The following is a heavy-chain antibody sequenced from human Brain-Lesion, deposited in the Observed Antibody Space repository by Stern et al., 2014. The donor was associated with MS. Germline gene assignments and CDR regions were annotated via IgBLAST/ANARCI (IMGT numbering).Heavy chain of an antibody. D-gene: IGHD6-6*01. CDR1: GYRFTSNW. Sequence: EVQLVESGAEVKKPGESLKISCKGSGYRFTSNWIGWVRQMPGKGLEGMGIIWPGVSDTRYSPSFQGQVPISADKSISTAYLQWSSLQASDTAMYYCARRGDSSSSGFDYWGQGTLVIVSS. V-gene: IGHV5-51*01. CDR3: ARRGDSSSSGFDY. CDR2: IWPGVSDT. J-gene: IGHJ4*02.